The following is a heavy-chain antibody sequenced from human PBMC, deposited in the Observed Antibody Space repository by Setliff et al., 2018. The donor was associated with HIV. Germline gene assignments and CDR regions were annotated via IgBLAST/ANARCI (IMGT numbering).Heavy chain of an antibody. CDR1: GYRFPTYE. CDR3: ARAPPSGKARPYYFDY. CDR2: ITPFGGST. J-gene: IGHJ4*02. V-gene: IGHV1-46*01. Sequence: ASVKVSCKASGYRFPTYEMHWVRQAPGEGLEWIGIITPFGGSTYYAQKFQGRVTLTMDTSTSTFYMELSSLRFEDTAVYYCARAPPSGKARPYYFDYWDQGTLVTVSS. D-gene: IGHD6-13*01.